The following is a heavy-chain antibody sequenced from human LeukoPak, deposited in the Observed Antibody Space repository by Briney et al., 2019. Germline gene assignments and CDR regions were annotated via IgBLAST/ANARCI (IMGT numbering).Heavy chain of an antibody. V-gene: IGHV1-8*02. CDR2: MNPNSGNT. CDR1: GYTFTGCY. D-gene: IGHD5-18*01. CDR3: ARGGQLWSYNWFDP. J-gene: IGHJ5*02. Sequence: GASVKVSCKASGYTFTGCYMHWVRQATGQGLEWMGWMNPNSGNTGYAQKFQGRVTMTRNTSISTAYMELSSLRSEDTAVYYCARGGQLWSYNWFDPWGQGTLVTVSS.